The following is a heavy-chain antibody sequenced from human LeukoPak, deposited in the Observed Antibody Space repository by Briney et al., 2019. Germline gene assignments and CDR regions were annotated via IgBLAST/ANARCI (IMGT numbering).Heavy chain of an antibody. V-gene: IGHV3-30*02. CDR3: AKDSGSGSYYIPEYFQH. CDR2: IRYDGSNK. D-gene: IGHD3-10*01. J-gene: IGHJ1*01. CDR1: GFTFSSYG. Sequence: GGSLRLSCAASGFTFSSYGMHWVRQAPGKGLEWVAFIRYDGSNKYYADSVKGRFTISRDNSKNTLYLQMNSLRAEDTAVYYCAKDSGSGSYYIPEYFQHWGQGTLVTVPS.